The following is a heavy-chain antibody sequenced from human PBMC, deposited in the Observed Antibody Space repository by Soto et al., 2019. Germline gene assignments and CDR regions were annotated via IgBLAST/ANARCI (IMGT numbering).Heavy chain of an antibody. CDR3: ARTYDYIWGSYRSSYYYYMDV. V-gene: IGHV6-1*01. D-gene: IGHD3-16*02. CDR1: GDSVSSNSAA. Sequence: PSQTLSLTCAISGDSVSSNSAAWNWIRQSPSGGLEWLGRTYYRSRWYNDYAVSVKSRITINPDTSKNQFSLQLNSVTPEDTAAYYCARTYDYIWGSYRSSYYYYMDVWGKGTTVTVSS. J-gene: IGHJ6*03. CDR2: TYYRSRWYN.